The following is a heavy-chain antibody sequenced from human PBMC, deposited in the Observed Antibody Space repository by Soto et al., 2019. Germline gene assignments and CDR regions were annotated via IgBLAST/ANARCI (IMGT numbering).Heavy chain of an antibody. J-gene: IGHJ4*02. D-gene: IGHD5-12*01. CDR2: IYYSGST. CDR1: GGSISSYY. Sequence: SETLSLTCTVCGGSISSYYWSWIRQPPGKGLEWIGYIYYSGSTNYNPSLKSRVTISVDTSKNQFSLKLSSVTAADTAVYYCASGRGYSGYDLATFDYWGQGTLVTVSS. CDR3: ASGRGYSGYDLATFDY. V-gene: IGHV4-59*08.